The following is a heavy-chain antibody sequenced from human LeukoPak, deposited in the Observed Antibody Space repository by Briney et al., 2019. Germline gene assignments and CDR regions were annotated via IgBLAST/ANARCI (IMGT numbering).Heavy chain of an antibody. Sequence: GGSLRLSCAASGFTFSSYWMSWVRQAPGKVLEWVANIKQDGSEKYYVDSVKGRFTISRDNAKNTLYLQMNSLRAEDTAVYYCARGMRLVRGLMFDYWGQGTLVTVSS. CDR2: IKQDGSEK. CDR3: ARGMRLVRGLMFDY. V-gene: IGHV3-7*04. D-gene: IGHD3-10*01. CDR1: GFTFSSYW. J-gene: IGHJ4*02.